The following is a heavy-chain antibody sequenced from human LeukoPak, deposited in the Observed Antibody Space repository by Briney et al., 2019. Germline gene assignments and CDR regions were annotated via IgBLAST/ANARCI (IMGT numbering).Heavy chain of an antibody. Sequence: SETLSLTCTVSGGSISSYYWSWIRQPAGKGLEWIGRIYTSGGTNYNPSLKSRVTMSVDTSKNQFSLKLSSVTAADTAVYYCARDSYCSSTSCPFDYWGQGTLVTVSS. CDR2: IYTSGGT. D-gene: IGHD2-2*01. V-gene: IGHV4-4*07. CDR3: ARDSYCSSTSCPFDY. CDR1: GGSISSYY. J-gene: IGHJ4*02.